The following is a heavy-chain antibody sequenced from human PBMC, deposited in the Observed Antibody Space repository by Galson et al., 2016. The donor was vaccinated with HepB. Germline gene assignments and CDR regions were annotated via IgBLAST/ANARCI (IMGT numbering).Heavy chain of an antibody. CDR3: VRVRSRWGRLGHMDY. CDR2: IIPIYGTT. J-gene: IGHJ4*02. D-gene: IGHD6-13*01. V-gene: IGHV1-69*13. CDR1: GETFTDYG. Sequence: SVKVSCKASGETFTDYGISWVRQSPEQGLEWMGGIIPIYGTTKHAQRFQGRVTISADEPTTTAYMELNSLTSEDNAMYYCVRVRSRWGRLGHMDYWGQGGRLGTVSS.